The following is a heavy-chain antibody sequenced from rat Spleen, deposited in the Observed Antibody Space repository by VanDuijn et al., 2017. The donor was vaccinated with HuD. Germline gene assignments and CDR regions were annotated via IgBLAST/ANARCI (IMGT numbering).Heavy chain of an antibody. CDR2: ISLDGTRT. CDR3: ARRTTGLFDY. D-gene: IGHD4-1*01. J-gene: IGHJ2*01. V-gene: IGHV5-29*01. Sequence: EVQLVESGGDLVQPGGSLKLSCAASGFNLSNYAMAWVRQAPMTGLEWVATISLDGTRTYHRDSVKGRFTISRDNAKTTLYLQMDSLRSEDTATYYCARRTTGLFDYWGQGVMVTVSS. CDR1: GFNLSNYA.